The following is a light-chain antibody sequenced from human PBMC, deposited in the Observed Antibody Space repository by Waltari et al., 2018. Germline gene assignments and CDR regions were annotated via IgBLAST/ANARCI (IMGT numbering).Light chain of an antibody. Sequence: EIVMTQSPATLSVSPGERATLSCRTSQSVSSNLAWYQQKPGQAPRLLIYGASTRATGIPRFSGSGSGTEFTLTISSLQSEDFAVYYCQQYNKWPSYTFGQGTKLEIK. V-gene: IGKV3-15*01. J-gene: IGKJ2*01. CDR1: QSVSSN. CDR2: GAS. CDR3: QQYNKWPSYT.